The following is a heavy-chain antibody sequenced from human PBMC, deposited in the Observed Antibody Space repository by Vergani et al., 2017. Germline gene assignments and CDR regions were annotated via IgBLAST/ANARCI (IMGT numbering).Heavy chain of an antibody. CDR2: IDHTGRP. V-gene: IGHV4-34*01. Sequence: QVQLQQWGGGLLKPSETLSLTCVVNGASFTSYHWTWIRQSPGEGLERVGDIDHTGRPDYNPSLTSRLTMSVDKSRNQFSLTLNSVTATDTAIYFCARVNTETNGHLYYYYYMDVWGQGTAVTVS. CDR1: GASFTSYH. D-gene: IGHD4-11*01. CDR3: ARVNTETNGHLYYYYYMDV. J-gene: IGHJ6*03.